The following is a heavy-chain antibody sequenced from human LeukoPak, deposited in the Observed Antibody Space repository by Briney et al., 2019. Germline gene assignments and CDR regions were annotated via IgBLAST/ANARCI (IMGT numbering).Heavy chain of an antibody. CDR1: GYTFTSYG. CDR3: ARLTAVTFFDY. V-gene: IGHV1-69*13. D-gene: IGHD4-17*01. J-gene: IGHJ4*02. Sequence: GASVKVSCKASGYTFTSYGVIWVRQAPGQGLEWMGGIIPIFGTANYAQKFQGRVTITADESTRTAYIELSSLRSEGTAVYYCARLTAVTFFDYWGQGTLVTVSS. CDR2: IIPIFGTA.